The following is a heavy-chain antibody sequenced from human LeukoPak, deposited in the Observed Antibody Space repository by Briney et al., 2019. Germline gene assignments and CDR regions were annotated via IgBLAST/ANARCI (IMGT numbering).Heavy chain of an antibody. CDR2: IKQDGSEK. CDR1: GFTFGSSW. CDR3: ARVPYCSSTSCYAIFDY. J-gene: IGHJ4*02. Sequence: GGSLRLSCAASGFTFGSSWMSWVRQAPGKGLEWVANIKQDGSEKYYVDSVKGRFTISRDDAKNSLYLQMNSLRAEDTAVYYCARVPYCSSTSCYAIFDYWGQGALVTVSS. V-gene: IGHV3-7*05. D-gene: IGHD2-2*01.